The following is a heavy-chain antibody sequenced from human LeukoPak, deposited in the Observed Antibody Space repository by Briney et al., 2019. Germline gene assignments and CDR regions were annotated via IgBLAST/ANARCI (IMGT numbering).Heavy chain of an antibody. V-gene: IGHV3-33*01. CDR2: IWHDGSNK. D-gene: IGHD3-9*01. CDR1: GFTFSSYG. CDR3: ARDRTLYYDILTAYLDV. J-gene: IGHJ6*02. Sequence: PGGSLRLSCAASGFTFSSYGMHWVRQAPGKGLEGVAMIWHDGSNKYYADSVKGRFTISRDNSMNTLYVQMNSLRAEDTAVYYCARDRTLYYDILTAYLDVWGQGTTVTVSS.